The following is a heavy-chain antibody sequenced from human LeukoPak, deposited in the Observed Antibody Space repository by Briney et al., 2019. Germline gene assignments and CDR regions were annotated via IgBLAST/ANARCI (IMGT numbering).Heavy chain of an antibody. D-gene: IGHD3-10*01. J-gene: IGHJ6*02. CDR1: GYTFTSYG. Sequence: ASVKVSCKASGYTFTSYGISWVRQAPGQGLEWMGWISAYNGNTNYAQKLQGRVTMTTDTSTSTAYMELRSPRSDDTAVYYCARDSLLLWFGSSHYYGMDVWGQGTTVTVSS. CDR2: ISAYNGNT. CDR3: ARDSLLLWFGSSHYYGMDV. V-gene: IGHV1-18*01.